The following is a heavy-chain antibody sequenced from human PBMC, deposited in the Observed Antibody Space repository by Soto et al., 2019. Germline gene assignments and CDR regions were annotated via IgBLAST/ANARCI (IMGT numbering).Heavy chain of an antibody. CDR3: ARQPPVKKVSSIDFDY. V-gene: IGHV4-39*01. D-gene: IGHD2-2*01. J-gene: IGHJ4*02. CDR1: GGSISSSSYY. CDR2: IYYSGST. Sequence: PSETLSLTCTVSGGSISSSSYYWGWIRQPPGKGLEWIGSIYYSGSTYYNPSLKSRVTISVDTSKNQFSLKLSSVTAADTAVYYCARQPPVKKVSSIDFDYWGQGTLVTVSS.